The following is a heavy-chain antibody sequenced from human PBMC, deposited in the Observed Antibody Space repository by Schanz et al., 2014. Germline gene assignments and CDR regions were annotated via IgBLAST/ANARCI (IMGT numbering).Heavy chain of an antibody. Sequence: QVQLVESGGGLVQPGGSLRLSCAASGFTFSSYAMSWVRQAPGKGLEWVALISNDGSIKYYADSVEGRFTISRDNSRNTLYLQMNSLSADDTAVFYCAKDSTHIDIVLVPTAIDYWGQGTLVTVSS. V-gene: IGHV3-30-3*01. CDR2: ISNDGSIK. J-gene: IGHJ4*02. CDR1: GFTFSSYA. CDR3: AKDSTHIDIVLVPTAIDY. D-gene: IGHD2-2*01.